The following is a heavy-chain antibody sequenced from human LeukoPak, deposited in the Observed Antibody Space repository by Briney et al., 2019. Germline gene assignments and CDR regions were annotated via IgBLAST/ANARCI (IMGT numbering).Heavy chain of an antibody. CDR2: FDPEDGET. J-gene: IGHJ3*02. CDR3: ATGLVGATDDAFDI. D-gene: IGHD1-26*01. Sequence: ASVKGSCKTSGYTFTTNYMHWVRQAPGKGLEWMGGFDPEDGETIYAQKFQGRVTMTEDTSTDTAYMELSSLRSEDTAVYYSATGLVGATDDAFDIRGQGTMVTVSS. V-gene: IGHV1-24*01. CDR1: GYTFTTNY.